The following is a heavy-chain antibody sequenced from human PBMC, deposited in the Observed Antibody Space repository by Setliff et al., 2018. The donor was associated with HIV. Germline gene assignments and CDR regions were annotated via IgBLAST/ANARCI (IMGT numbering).Heavy chain of an antibody. V-gene: IGHV4-59*11. CDR1: GGSISSHY. Sequence: PSETLSLTCTVSGGSISSHYWSWIRQPPGKGLEWIGHIYTSGSTNYNPSLKSRVTISVDTSKNQFSLKLSSVTAADTAVYYCARKGNVGGWFDPWGQGTLVTVSS. CDR2: IYTSGST. CDR3: ARKGNVGGWFDP. D-gene: IGHD3-16*01. J-gene: IGHJ5*02.